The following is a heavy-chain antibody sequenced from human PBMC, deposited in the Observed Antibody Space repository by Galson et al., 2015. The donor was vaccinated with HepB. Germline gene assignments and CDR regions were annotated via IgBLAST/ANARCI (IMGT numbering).Heavy chain of an antibody. J-gene: IGHJ6*02. CDR1: GYTFTSYD. CDR3: ARAKIKGYCSSTSCYTLGLYYYYGMDV. V-gene: IGHV1-8*01. CDR2: MNPNSGNT. Sequence: SVKVSCKASGYTFTSYDINWVRQATGQGLEWMGWMNPNSGNTGYAQKFQGRVTMTRNTSISTAYMELSSLRSEDTAVYYCARAKIKGYCSSTSCYTLGLYYYYGMDVWGQGTTVTVSS. D-gene: IGHD2-2*02.